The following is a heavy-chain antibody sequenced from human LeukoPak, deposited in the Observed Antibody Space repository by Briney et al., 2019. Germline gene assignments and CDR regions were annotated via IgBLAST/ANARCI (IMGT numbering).Heavy chain of an antibody. CDR2: ISAYNGNT. CDR1: GYTFASYG. Sequence: ASVKVSCKASGYTFASYGISWVRQAPGQGLEWMGWISAYNGNTNYAQKLQGRVTMTTDTSTSTAYMELRSLRSDDTAVYYCARDEPYYDFWSGSFFDYWGQGTLVTVSS. V-gene: IGHV1-18*01. CDR3: ARDEPYYDFWSGSFFDY. J-gene: IGHJ4*02. D-gene: IGHD3-3*01.